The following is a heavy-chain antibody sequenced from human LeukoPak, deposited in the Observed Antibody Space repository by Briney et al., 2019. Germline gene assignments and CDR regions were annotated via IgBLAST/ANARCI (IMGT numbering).Heavy chain of an antibody. V-gene: IGHV1-2*02. CDR1: GYTFTGYY. CDR2: INPNSGGT. D-gene: IGHD6-19*01. CDR3: ARDRNRQWLSAKGEDV. J-gene: IGHJ6*02. Sequence: ASVKVSCKASGYTFTGYYMHWVRQAPGQGLEWMGWINPNSGGTNYAQKFQGRVTMTRDTSISTAYMELSRLRSDDTAVYYCARDRNRQWLSAKGEDVWGQGTTVTVSS.